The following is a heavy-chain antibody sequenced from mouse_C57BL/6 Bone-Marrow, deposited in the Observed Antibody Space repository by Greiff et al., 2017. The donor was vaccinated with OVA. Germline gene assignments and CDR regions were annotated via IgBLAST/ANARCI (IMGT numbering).Heavy chain of an antibody. J-gene: IGHJ4*01. D-gene: IGHD2-4*01. CDR2: IDPENGDT. CDR3: TTAGLRDYAMDY. CDR1: GFNIKDDY. Sequence: EVMLVESGAELVRPGASVKLSCTASGFNIKDDYMHWVKQRPEQGLEWLGWIDPENGDTEYASKFQGKATITADTSSNTAYLQLSSLTSEDTAVYYCTTAGLRDYAMDYWGQGTSVTVSS. V-gene: IGHV14-4*01.